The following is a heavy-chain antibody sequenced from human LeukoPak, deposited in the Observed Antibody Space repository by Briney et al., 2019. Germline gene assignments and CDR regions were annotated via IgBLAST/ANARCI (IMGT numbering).Heavy chain of an antibody. V-gene: IGHV1-69*13. CDR3: ARGGVDTAMVLRD. CDR1: GYTFTSYG. J-gene: IGHJ4*02. Sequence: SVKVSCKASGYTFTSYGISWVRRAPGQGLEWMGGIIPIFGTANYAQKFQGRVTITADESTSTAYMELSSLRSEDTAVYYCARGGVDTAMVLRDWGQGTLVTVSS. D-gene: IGHD5-18*01. CDR2: IIPIFGTA.